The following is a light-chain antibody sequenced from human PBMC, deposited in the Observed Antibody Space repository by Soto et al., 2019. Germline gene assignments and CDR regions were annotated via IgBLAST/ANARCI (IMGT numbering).Light chain of an antibody. CDR1: SIDIGACEY. Sequence: QSALTQPASLSGSPGQTITISCTGTSIDIGACEYASWSHHPPGNGPNLLTSEVNKRPSGVSNRFSGYKSGKNTYRPISARLFEDAAASFCFSLTTNSTHVFGTGTKVTAL. V-gene: IGLV2-14*01. CDR2: EVN. J-gene: IGLJ1*01. CDR3: FSLTTNSTHV.